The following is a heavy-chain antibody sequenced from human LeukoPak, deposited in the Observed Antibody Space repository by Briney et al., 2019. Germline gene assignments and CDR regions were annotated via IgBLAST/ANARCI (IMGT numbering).Heavy chain of an antibody. D-gene: IGHD3-9*01. CDR3: ASFRYFDWFYYGMDV. V-gene: IGHV1-18*01. CDR2: ISAYNGNT. CDR1: GYTFTSYG. Sequence: ASVKVSCKASGYTFTSYGISWVRKAPGQGLEWMGWISAYNGNTNYAQKLQGRVTMTTDTSTSTAYMELRSLRSDDTAVYYCASFRYFDWFYYGMDVRGQGTTVTVSS. J-gene: IGHJ6*02.